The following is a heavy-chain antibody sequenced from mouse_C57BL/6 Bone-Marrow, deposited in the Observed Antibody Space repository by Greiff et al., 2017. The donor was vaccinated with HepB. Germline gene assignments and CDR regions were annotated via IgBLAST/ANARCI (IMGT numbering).Heavy chain of an antibody. V-gene: IGHV1-69*01. CDR3: AGDGSSYVRYAMDY. CDR2: IDPSDSYT. CDR1: GYTFTSYW. Sequence: QVQLQQPGAELVMPGASVKLSCKASGYTFTSYWMHWVKQRPGQGLEWIGEIDPSDSYTNYNQKFKGKSTLTVDKSSSTAYMQLSSLTSEDSAVYYCAGDGSSYVRYAMDYWGQGTSVTVSS. D-gene: IGHD1-1*01. J-gene: IGHJ4*01.